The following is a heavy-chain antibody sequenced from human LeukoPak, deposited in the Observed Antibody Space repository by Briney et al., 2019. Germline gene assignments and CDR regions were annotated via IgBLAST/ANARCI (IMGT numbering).Heavy chain of an antibody. CDR3: ARFGELLKRPLYYYYYYGMDV. D-gene: IGHD3-10*01. CDR2: ISSSGSTI. V-gene: IGHV3-11*01. Sequence: NPGGSLRLSCAASGFTFSDYYMSWIRQAPGKGLEWVSYISSSGSTIYYADSVKGRFTISRDNTKNSLYLQMNSLRAEDTAVYYCARFGELLKRPLYYYYYYGMDVWGQGTTVTVSS. CDR1: GFTFSDYY. J-gene: IGHJ6*02.